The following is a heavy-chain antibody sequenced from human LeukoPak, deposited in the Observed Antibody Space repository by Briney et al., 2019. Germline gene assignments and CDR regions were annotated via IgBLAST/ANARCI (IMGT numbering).Heavy chain of an antibody. D-gene: IGHD6-13*01. CDR1: GYTFTSYD. V-gene: IGHV1-8*01. J-gene: IGHJ5*02. CDR3: ARGLSSWYLDNWFDP. Sequence: ASVKVSCKASGYTFTSYDINRVRQATGQGLEWMGWMNPNSGNTGYAQKFQGRVTMTRNTSISTAYMELSSLRSEDTAVYYCARGLSSWYLDNWFDPWGQGNLVTVSS. CDR2: MNPNSGNT.